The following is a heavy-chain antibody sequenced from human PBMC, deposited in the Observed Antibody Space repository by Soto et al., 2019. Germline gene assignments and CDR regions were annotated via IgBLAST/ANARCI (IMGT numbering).Heavy chain of an antibody. Sequence: PGGSLRLSCAASGFTFSSYWMSWVRQAPGKGLEWVANIKQDGSEKYYVDSVKGRFTISRDNAKNSLYLQMNSLRAEDTAVYYCARVGCSGGSCYSGLDAFDIWGQGTMVTVSS. D-gene: IGHD2-15*01. CDR2: IKQDGSEK. CDR1: GFTFSSYW. J-gene: IGHJ3*02. V-gene: IGHV3-7*01. CDR3: ARVGCSGGSCYSGLDAFDI.